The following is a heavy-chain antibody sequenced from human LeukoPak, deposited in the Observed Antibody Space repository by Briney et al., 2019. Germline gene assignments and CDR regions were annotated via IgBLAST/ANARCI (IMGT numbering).Heavy chain of an antibody. CDR2: INHSGST. Sequence: PSETLSLTCTVSGGSISSSSYYWSWIRQPPGKGLEWIGEINHSGSTNYNPSLKSRVTTSVDTSKNQFSLKLSSVTAADTAVYYCARGKRYSSSWYSRDNWFDPWGQGTLVTVSS. CDR1: GGSISSSSYY. J-gene: IGHJ5*02. D-gene: IGHD6-13*01. V-gene: IGHV4-39*07. CDR3: ARGKRYSSSWYSRDNWFDP.